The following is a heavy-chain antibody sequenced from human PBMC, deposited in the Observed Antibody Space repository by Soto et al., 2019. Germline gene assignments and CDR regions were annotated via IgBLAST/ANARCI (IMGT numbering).Heavy chain of an antibody. CDR2: LVVGSGNT. CDR1: GFMFTSSA. V-gene: IGHV1-58*01. D-gene: IGHD3-16*01. J-gene: IGHJ5*02. CDR3: ARMATFGSLNWFDP. Sequence: ASVKVSCKTSGFMFTSSAVQWVRQARGQRLEWIGWLVVGSGNTHYAQHFQERVTLTRDMSTGTAYMELSSLRSDDTAIYYCARMATFGSLNWFDPWGQGTLVTVSS.